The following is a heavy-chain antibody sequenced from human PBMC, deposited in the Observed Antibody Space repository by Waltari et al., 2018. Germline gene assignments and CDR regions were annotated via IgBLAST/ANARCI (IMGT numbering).Heavy chain of an antibody. CDR2: VFASGGT. D-gene: IGHD6-6*01. Sequence: QVRLQESGPGLVKPSETLSLTCNISGVSTSTYYWSWIRRPAGKGLEWIGRVFASGGTNYNPSLKSRVTMSVDTSKNQFSLRLSSVTAADTAVYYCAREYSSSSGRGLDYWGQGTLVTVSS. J-gene: IGHJ4*02. CDR3: AREYSSSSGRGLDY. V-gene: IGHV4-4*07. CDR1: GVSTSTYY.